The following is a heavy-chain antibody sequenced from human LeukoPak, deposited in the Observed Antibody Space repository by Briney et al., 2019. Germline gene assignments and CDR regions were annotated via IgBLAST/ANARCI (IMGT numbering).Heavy chain of an antibody. V-gene: IGHV3-74*01. D-gene: IGHD3-22*01. Sequence: QTGGSLRLSCAASGFTFSSYWMHWVRQAPGKGLVWVSRINSDGSSTSYADSVKGRFTISRDNAKNTLYLQMNSLRAEDTAVYHCARDYYDSSGYRYYYYMDVWGKGTTVTVSS. CDR3: ARDYYDSSGYRYYYYMDV. CDR1: GFTFSSYW. J-gene: IGHJ6*03. CDR2: INSDGSST.